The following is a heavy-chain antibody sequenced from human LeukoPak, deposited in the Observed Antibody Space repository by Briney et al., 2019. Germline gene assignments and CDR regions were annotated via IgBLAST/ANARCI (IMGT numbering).Heavy chain of an antibody. Sequence: GASVKVSCKASGYTFTGYYMHWVRQAPGQGLEWMGWINPNSGGTNYAQKFQGRVTMTTDTSTSTAYMELRSLRSDDTAVYYCARDLYSGYDNGYWGQGTLVTVSS. CDR3: ARDLYSGYDNGY. V-gene: IGHV1-2*02. CDR2: INPNSGGT. D-gene: IGHD5-12*01. J-gene: IGHJ4*02. CDR1: GYTFTGYY.